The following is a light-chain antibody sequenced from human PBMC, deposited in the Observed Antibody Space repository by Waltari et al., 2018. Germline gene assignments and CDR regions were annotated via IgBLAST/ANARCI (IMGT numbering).Light chain of an antibody. V-gene: IGKV1-16*01. CDR1: QDVSHH. Sequence: DIQMTQSPSSLSASVGDRVTLTCRASQDVSHHLAWFQHNPGKAPKSLIYASSTLQSGVPSRFSGSRSGTDFTLTINSLQPEDFATYYCQQYSVYPRTFGQGTKVEIK. J-gene: IGKJ1*01. CDR2: ASS. CDR3: QQYSVYPRT.